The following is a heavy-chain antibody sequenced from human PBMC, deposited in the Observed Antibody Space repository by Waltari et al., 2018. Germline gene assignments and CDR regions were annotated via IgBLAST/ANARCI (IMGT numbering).Heavy chain of an antibody. Sequence: QVQLQESGPGLVKPTQTLSLTCTVSGGSISSGGYYWSWIRQNPGKGLEWIGYIYYRGGPYYNPSRKIRVTISVDTSKNQFSPKLSSVTAADTAVYYCARGSGIAAAGRSFDIWGQGTMVTVSS. D-gene: IGHD6-13*01. CDR3: ARGSGIAAAGRSFDI. CDR1: GGSISSGGYY. V-gene: IGHV4-31*03. J-gene: IGHJ3*02. CDR2: IYYRGGP.